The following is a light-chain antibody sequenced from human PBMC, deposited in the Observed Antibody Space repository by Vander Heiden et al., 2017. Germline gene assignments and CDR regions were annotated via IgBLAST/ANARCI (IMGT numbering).Light chain of an antibody. V-gene: IGKV2-30*01. Sequence: DVVMTQSPLSLPVTLGQPASISCSSTQSLVSSDGDTNLQWFQQRPGQSPRRLIYKVSIRDSGVPDRFSGSGSGTVFTLKISRVEAEDVGVYYCMQGTHWPRTFGQGTKLEIK. J-gene: IGKJ2*02. CDR2: KVS. CDR1: QSLVSSDGDTN. CDR3: MQGTHWPRT.